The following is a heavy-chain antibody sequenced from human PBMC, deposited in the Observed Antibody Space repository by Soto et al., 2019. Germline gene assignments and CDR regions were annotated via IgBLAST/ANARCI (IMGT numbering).Heavy chain of an antibody. V-gene: IGHV3-33*01. D-gene: IGHD6-19*01. CDR2: ISFDGSNR. J-gene: IGHJ6*03. CDR1: GFTFSSYG. Sequence: QVQLVESGGGVVQPGRSLRLSCAASGFTFSSYGMHWVRQAPGKGLEWVAIISFDGSNRYYADSAKGRFTISRDSSKNTLYLQVNSLRAEDTAVYYCARGAGLSQYNYYINVWGKGTTVTVSS. CDR3: ARGAGLSQYNYYINV.